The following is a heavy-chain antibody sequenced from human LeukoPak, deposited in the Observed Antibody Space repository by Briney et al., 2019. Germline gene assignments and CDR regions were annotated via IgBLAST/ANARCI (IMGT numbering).Heavy chain of an antibody. CDR1: GFTSSIYS. D-gene: IGHD1-26*01. CDR2: MSYDGVDE. J-gene: IGHJ4*02. V-gene: IGHV3-30*04. CDR3: ATEWAGATRRFEH. Sequence: PGGSLRLSCKTTGFTSSIYSMHWVRQAPSKGLEWVAVMSYDGVDEYYADSVKGRFTIFRDNSKDTLYLQLNALTADDTAVYYCATEWAGATRRFEHWGQGTLVTVSS.